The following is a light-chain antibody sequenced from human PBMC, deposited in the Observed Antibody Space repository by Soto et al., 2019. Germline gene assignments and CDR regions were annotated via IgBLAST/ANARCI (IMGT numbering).Light chain of an antibody. V-gene: IGKV3-20*01. CDR1: QSVSSSY. Sequence: EIVLTQSPGALYLSPGERASLSGGAGQSVSSSYLAWYQQKSGQDPRNHIHRASPRATGIPDRFSGSGSGTDFTTTISRLAPEDCAVYYCQQYGSSPLTVGQGTKVEIK. J-gene: IGKJ1*01. CDR3: QQYGSSPLT. CDR2: RAS.